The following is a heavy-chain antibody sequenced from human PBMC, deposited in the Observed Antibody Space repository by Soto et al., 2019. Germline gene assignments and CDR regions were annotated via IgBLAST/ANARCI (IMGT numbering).Heavy chain of an antibody. J-gene: IGHJ5*02. CDR1: GGSFSGYY. CDR3: ARGGLNVLRYFDWSPSWLDP. D-gene: IGHD3-9*01. Sequence: PSETLSLTCAVYGGSFSGYYWSWIRQPPGKGLDGIGEINHSGSTNYNPSLKSRVTISVDTSKNQFSLKLSSVTAADTAVYYCARGGLNVLRYFDWSPSWLDPWGQGTLVTVS. V-gene: IGHV4-34*01. CDR2: INHSGST.